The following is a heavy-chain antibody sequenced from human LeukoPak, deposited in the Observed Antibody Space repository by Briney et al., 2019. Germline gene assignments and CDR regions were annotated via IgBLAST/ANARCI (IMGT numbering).Heavy chain of an antibody. CDR2: ISYDGSNK. Sequence: GGSLRLSCAASGFTFSSYGMHWVRQAPGKGLEWVAVISYDGSNKYYADSVKGRFTISRDNSKNTLYLQMNSLRAEDTAVYYCAKEPSFNSWGQGTLVTVSS. CDR1: GFTFSSYG. V-gene: IGHV3-30*18. J-gene: IGHJ4*02. CDR3: AKEPSFNS.